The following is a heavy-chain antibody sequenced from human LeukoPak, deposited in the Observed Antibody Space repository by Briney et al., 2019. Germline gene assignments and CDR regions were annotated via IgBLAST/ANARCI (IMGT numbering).Heavy chain of an antibody. J-gene: IGHJ5*02. CDR2: INPNSGGT. CDR1: GYTFTGYY. Sequence: SVKVSFKASGYTFTGYYMHWVRQAPGQGLEWMGWINPNSGGTNYAQKFQGRVTMTRDTSISTAYMELSRLRSDDTAVYYCASIPRSGRGNNWFDPWGQGTLVTVSS. D-gene: IGHD3-10*01. CDR3: ASIPRSGRGNNWFDP. V-gene: IGHV1-2*02.